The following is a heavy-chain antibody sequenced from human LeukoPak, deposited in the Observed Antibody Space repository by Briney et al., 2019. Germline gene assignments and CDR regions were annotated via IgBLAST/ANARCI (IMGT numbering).Heavy chain of an antibody. Sequence: SETLSLTCTVSGGSISSGDYYWNWIRQHPEKSLEWIGYIFYSGSTYYNPSLKSRLIISVDTSKNQFSLKLSSVTAADTAVYYCARSYGGNSRFDYWGQGTLVTVSS. CDR1: GGSISSGDYY. V-gene: IGHV4-31*03. CDR3: ARSYGGNSRFDY. CDR2: IFYSGST. J-gene: IGHJ4*02. D-gene: IGHD4-23*01.